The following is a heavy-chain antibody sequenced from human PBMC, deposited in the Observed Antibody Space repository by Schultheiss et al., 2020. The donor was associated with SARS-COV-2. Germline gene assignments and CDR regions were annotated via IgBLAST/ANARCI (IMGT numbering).Heavy chain of an antibody. CDR2: VNHIGST. Sequence: SQTLSLTCAVYGASLSGSYWSWIRQPPGKGLEWIGQVNHIGSTNYNPSLKSRVTISVDTSKIQFSLKLTSVTAADTAVYYCARVKQWLNAFDIWGQGTMVTVSS. J-gene: IGHJ3*02. CDR1: GASLSGSY. CDR3: ARVKQWLNAFDI. D-gene: IGHD6-19*01. V-gene: IGHV4-34*01.